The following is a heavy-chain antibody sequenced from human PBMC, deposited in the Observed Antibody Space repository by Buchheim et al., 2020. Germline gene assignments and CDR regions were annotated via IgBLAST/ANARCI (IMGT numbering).Heavy chain of an antibody. Sequence: EVQLVESGGGLVQPGGSLRLSCAASGFTFSSYWMSWVRQAPGKGLEWVANIKQDGSEKYYVDSVKGRFTISRDNAKNSPYLQMNSLRAEDTAVYYCARNGDVTAAAEWGMDVWGQGTT. D-gene: IGHD6-13*01. CDR1: GFTFSSYW. CDR2: IKQDGSEK. CDR3: ARNGDVTAAAEWGMDV. V-gene: IGHV3-7*01. J-gene: IGHJ6*02.